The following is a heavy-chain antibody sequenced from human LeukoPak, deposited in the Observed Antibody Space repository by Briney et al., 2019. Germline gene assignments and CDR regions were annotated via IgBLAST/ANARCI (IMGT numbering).Heavy chain of an antibody. D-gene: IGHD3-10*01. CDR2: IYYSGST. V-gene: IGHV4-59*08. Sequence: PSETLSLTCTVSGGSISSYYWSWIRQPPGKGLEWIGYIYYSGSTNYNPSLKSRVTISVDTSKNQFSLKLSSVTAADTAVYYCARHIHLGLLGFGEYNNWFDPWGQGTLVTVSS. CDR1: GGSISSYY. CDR3: ARHIHLGLLGFGEYNNWFDP. J-gene: IGHJ5*02.